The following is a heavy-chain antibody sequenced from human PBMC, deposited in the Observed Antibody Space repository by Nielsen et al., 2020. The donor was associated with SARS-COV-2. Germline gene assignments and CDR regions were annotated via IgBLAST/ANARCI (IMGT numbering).Heavy chain of an antibody. V-gene: IGHV3-48*01. D-gene: IGHD1-1*01. CDR2: ISSSSSTI. J-gene: IGHJ4*02. Sequence: GESLKISCAASGFTFSSYSMNWVRQAPGKGLEWVSYISSSSSTIYYADSVKGRFTISRDNAKNSLYLQMNSLRAEDTAVYYCARGRGTYFDYWGQGTLVTVSS. CDR3: ARGRGTYFDY. CDR1: GFTFSSYS.